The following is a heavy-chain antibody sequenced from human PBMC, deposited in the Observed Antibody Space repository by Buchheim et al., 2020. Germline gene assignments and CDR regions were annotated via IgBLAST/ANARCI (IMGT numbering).Heavy chain of an antibody. CDR1: GVSISNYY. CDR3: ATNPSRSGYTDDY. Sequence: QVQLQESGPGLVKPSETLSLTCIVSGVSISNYYWSWIRQSPGKGLEWIGSIYYSGRSNHNPSLKSRVTISVDTSKNQFSLDLNSVTAADTAVYYCATNPSRSGYTDDYWGQG. V-gene: IGHV4-59*08. D-gene: IGHD6-13*01. J-gene: IGHJ4*02. CDR2: IYYSGRS.